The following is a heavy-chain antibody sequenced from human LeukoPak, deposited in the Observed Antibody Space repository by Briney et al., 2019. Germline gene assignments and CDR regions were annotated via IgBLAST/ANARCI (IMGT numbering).Heavy chain of an antibody. J-gene: IGHJ1*01. D-gene: IGHD3-16*01. V-gene: IGHV3-23*01. CDR3: AKDDDWGRYKH. CDR1: GFSFSSHG. CDR2: ISPSGDIT. Sequence: GGSLTLSCAGSGFSFSSHGMNWVRQAPGKGLEWVSGISPSGDITYYTDSVRGRFTISRDNFKNTLSLQVNSLRAEDTAMYYCAKDDDWGRYKHWGQGTLVTVSS.